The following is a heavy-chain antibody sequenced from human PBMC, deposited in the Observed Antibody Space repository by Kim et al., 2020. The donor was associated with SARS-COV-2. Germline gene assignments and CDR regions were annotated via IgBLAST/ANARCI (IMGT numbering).Heavy chain of an antibody. J-gene: IGHJ4*02. Sequence: SETLSLTCTVSTGSSSSYYWAWIRQPPGKGLEWIGSIHYTGSTTYNPSLDSRVTISMDTSQNELSLKLISVTAADTALYYCARAVVNGDSGRLFFDHWAQGTRVTVSS. CDR2: IHYTGST. CDR3: ARAVVNGDSGRLFFDH. D-gene: IGHD6-13*01. CDR1: TGSSSSYY. V-gene: IGHV4-59*01.